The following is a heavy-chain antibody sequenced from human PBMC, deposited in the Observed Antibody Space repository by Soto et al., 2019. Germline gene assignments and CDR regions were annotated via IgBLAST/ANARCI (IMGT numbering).Heavy chain of an antibody. D-gene: IGHD3-10*01. J-gene: IGHJ6*03. CDR3: ARVAYYGSGSYSYYYYYMDV. V-gene: IGHV3-66*01. CDR1: GFTVSSNY. CDR2: IYSGGST. Sequence: GGSLRLSCAASGFTVSSNYMSWVRQAPGEGLEWVSVIYSGGSTYYADSVKGRFTISRDNSKNTLYLQMNSLRAEDTAVYYCARVAYYGSGSYSYYYYYMDVWGKGTTVTVSS.